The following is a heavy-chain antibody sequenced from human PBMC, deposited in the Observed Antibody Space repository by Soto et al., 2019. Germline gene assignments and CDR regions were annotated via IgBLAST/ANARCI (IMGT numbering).Heavy chain of an antibody. J-gene: IGHJ4*02. D-gene: IGHD3-9*01. V-gene: IGHV1-3*01. CDR3: ASTFSNFDWLLWAQFDY. CDR1: GYTFTSYA. CDR2: INAGNGNT. Sequence: ASVKVSCKASGYTFTSYAMHWVRQAPGQRLEWMGWINAGNGNTKYSQKFQGRVTITRDTSASTAYMELSSLRSEDAAVYYCASTFSNFDWLLWAQFDYWGQGTLVTVSS.